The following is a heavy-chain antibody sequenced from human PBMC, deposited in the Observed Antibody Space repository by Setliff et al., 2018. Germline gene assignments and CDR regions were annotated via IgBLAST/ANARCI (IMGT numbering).Heavy chain of an antibody. CDR1: GDSFSGYF. D-gene: IGHD2-21*01. CDR2: IDQSGST. Sequence: SETLSLTCAVYGDSFSGYFWTWIRQPPGKGLEWIGDIDQSGSTNYNPSLKSRLTISVDTSKNQFSLSLSSVTAADTAVYYCTRSRAPSVVLAADFDFWGQGTPVTVSS. J-gene: IGHJ4*02. CDR3: TRSRAPSVVLAADFDF. V-gene: IGHV4-34*01.